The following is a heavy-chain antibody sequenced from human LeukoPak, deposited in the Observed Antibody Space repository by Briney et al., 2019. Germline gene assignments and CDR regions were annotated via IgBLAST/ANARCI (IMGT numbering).Heavy chain of an antibody. Sequence: PSETLSLTCTVSGGSISSSSYYWGWIRQPPGQGLEWIGSIYYSGSTYYNPSFKSRVTISVDTSKNQFSLKLSSVTAADTALYYCARHNNFDYWGQGTLVTVSS. CDR3: ARHNNFDY. J-gene: IGHJ4*02. V-gene: IGHV4-39*01. CDR2: IYYSGST. CDR1: GGSISSSSYY. D-gene: IGHD2/OR15-2a*01.